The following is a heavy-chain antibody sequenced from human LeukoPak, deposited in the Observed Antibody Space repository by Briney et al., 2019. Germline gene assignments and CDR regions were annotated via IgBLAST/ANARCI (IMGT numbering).Heavy chain of an antibody. CDR1: GYTFTNYG. J-gene: IGHJ5*02. V-gene: IGHV1-46*01. Sequence: ASVKVSCKASGYTFTNYGITWVRQAPGQGLEWMGIINPSGGSTSYAQKFQGRVTMTRDTSTSTVYMELSSLRSEDTAVYYCARDRAPGEHLVFDPWGQGTLVTVSS. D-gene: IGHD6-6*01. CDR2: INPSGGST. CDR3: ARDRAPGEHLVFDP.